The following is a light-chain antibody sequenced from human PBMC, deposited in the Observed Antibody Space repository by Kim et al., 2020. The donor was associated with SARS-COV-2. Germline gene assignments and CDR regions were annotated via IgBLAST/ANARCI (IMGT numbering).Light chain of an antibody. J-gene: IGKJ1*01. CDR3: RQYGYSAWT. Sequence: SPGVRATLSCRASQSVSDSSLAWCQHKPGRAPRLLIYGAATRATGIPDRCSGSGSGTDFTPTISRLEPEDFAVYYCRQYGYSAWTFGQGTRVDIK. V-gene: IGKV3-20*01. CDR2: GAA. CDR1: QSVSDSS.